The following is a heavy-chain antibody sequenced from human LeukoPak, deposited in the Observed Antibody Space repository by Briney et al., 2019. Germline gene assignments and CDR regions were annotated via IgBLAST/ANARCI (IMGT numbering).Heavy chain of an antibody. D-gene: IGHD5-12*01. Sequence: SQTLSLTCTVSGGSISSGGYYWSWLRQHPGKGLEWIGYIYYSGSTYYNPSLKSRVTISVDTSKNQFSLKLSSVTAADTAVYYCARDRGPYSGYDSYYFDYWGQGTLVTVSS. CDR2: IYYSGST. CDR1: GGSISSGGYY. CDR3: ARDRGPYSGYDSYYFDY. V-gene: IGHV4-31*03. J-gene: IGHJ4*02.